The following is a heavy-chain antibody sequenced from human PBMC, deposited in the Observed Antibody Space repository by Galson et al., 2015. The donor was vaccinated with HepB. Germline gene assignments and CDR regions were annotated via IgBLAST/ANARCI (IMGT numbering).Heavy chain of an antibody. Sequence: SLRLSCAASGFTFNNYAMSWVRQTAGKGLEWVAALSISGDDAYYASSVKGRFTISRDNSKNTLFLQMNSLRAEDTAIYYCAKDSLGDDEFICSFDYWGQGALVTVSS. CDR2: LSISGDDA. D-gene: IGHD3-16*01. V-gene: IGHV3-23*01. CDR3: AKDSLGDDEFICSFDY. J-gene: IGHJ4*02. CDR1: GFTFNNYA.